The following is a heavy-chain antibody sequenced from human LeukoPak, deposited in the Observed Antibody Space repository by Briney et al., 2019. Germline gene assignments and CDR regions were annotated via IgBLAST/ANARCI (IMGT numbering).Heavy chain of an antibody. D-gene: IGHD3-22*01. CDR3: ARDTAYDSSGDDAFDI. J-gene: IGHJ3*02. CDR2: IISSSSYI. Sequence: GGSLRLSCAASGFTFSSYSMNWVRQAPGKVLEWVSSIISSSSYIYYADSVKGRFTISRDNAKNSLYLQMNSLRAEDTAVYYCARDTAYDSSGDDAFDIWGQGTMVTVSS. CDR1: GFTFSSYS. V-gene: IGHV3-21*01.